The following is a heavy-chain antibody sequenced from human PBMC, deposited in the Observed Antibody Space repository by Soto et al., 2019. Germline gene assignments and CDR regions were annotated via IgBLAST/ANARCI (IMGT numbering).Heavy chain of an antibody. V-gene: IGHV3-74*01. D-gene: IGHD6-6*01. J-gene: IGHJ4*02. CDR2: INTDGSGT. CDR1: GFTFSSDW. CDR3: TRDRPGPQYYFDY. Sequence: PGGSLRLSCAASGFTFSSDWMHWVRQAPGRGLVWVSRINTDGSGTSYADSVKGRFTISRDNAKNTLYLQMNSLRAEDTAMYYCTRDRPGPQYYFDYWGQGNMSIVSS.